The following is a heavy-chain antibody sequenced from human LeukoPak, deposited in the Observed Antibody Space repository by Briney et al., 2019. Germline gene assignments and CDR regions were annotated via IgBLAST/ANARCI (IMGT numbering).Heavy chain of an antibody. V-gene: IGHV4-38-2*01. D-gene: IGHD6-19*01. CDR3: ARRAVAGRYYFDY. J-gene: IGHJ4*02. CDR2: IYHSGST. Sequence: PSETLSLTCAVSGYSISSGYYWGWIRQPPGKGLEWIGSIYHSGSTYYNPSLESRVTISVDTSKNQFSLKLSSVTAADTAVYYCARRAVAGRYYFDYWGQGTLVTVSS. CDR1: GYSISSGYY.